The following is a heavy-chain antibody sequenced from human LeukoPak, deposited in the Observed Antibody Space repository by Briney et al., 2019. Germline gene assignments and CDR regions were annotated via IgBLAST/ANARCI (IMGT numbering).Heavy chain of an antibody. CDR2: ISGSGGST. J-gene: IGHJ4*02. V-gene: IGHV3-23*01. CDR1: GFTFSSYA. Sequence: QPGGSLRLSCAASGFTFSSYAMSWVRQAPGKGLEWVSAISGSGGSTYYADSVKGRFTISRDNSKNTLYLQMNSLRAEDTAVYYCARDQRYCSSSSCPWEPFDYWGQGTLVTVSS. CDR3: ARDQRYCSSSSCPWEPFDY. D-gene: IGHD2-2*01.